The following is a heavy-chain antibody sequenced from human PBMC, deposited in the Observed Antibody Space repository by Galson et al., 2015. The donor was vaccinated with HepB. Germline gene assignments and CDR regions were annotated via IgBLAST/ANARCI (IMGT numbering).Heavy chain of an antibody. D-gene: IGHD3-22*01. J-gene: IGHJ4*02. V-gene: IGHV1-2*02. CDR3: ARDQGYDSSGYYHG. CDR2: INPNSGGT. CDR1: GYTFTGYC. Sequence: SGYTFTGYCMHWVRQAPGQGLEWMGWINPNSGGTNYAQKFQGRVTMTRDTSISTAYMELSRLRSDDTAVYYCARDQGYDSSGYYHGWGQGTLVTVSS.